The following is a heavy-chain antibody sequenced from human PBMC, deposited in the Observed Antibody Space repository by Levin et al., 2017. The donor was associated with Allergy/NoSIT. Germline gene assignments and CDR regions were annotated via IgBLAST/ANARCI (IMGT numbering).Heavy chain of an antibody. D-gene: IGHD5-12*01. CDR3: ARVLRFYYYYYMDG. J-gene: IGHJ6*03. V-gene: IGHV3-33*01. CDR1: GFTLSSYG. Sequence: LSLTCAASGFTLSSYGMHWVRQAPGKGLEWVAVIWDDGYKKYYADSVKGRFTISRDNSKNTLYLQMNSQSAEDTAVYYCARVLRFYYYYYMDGWGKGTTVTVSS. CDR2: IWDDGYKK.